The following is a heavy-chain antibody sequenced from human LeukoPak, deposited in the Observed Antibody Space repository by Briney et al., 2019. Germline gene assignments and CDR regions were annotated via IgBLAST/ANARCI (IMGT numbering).Heavy chain of an antibody. CDR1: GYTFTSYG. CDR2: ISAYNGNT. Sequence: ASVKVSCKASGYTFTSYGISWVRQAPGQGLEWMGWISAYNGNTNYAPKLRGRVTRTNDTSTSTAYMELRSLRSDDAAVYYCARGVNYYDRYYFDYWGQGTLVTVSS. D-gene: IGHD3-10*02. CDR3: ARGVNYYDRYYFDY. V-gene: IGHV1-18*01. J-gene: IGHJ4*02.